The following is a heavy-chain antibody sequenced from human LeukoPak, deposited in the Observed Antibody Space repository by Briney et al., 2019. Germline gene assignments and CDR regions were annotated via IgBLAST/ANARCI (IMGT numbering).Heavy chain of an antibody. CDR1: GYSFTSYW. CDR2: IYPGDSDT. CDR3: ARRYCSSTSCYLDP. J-gene: IGHJ5*02. D-gene: IGHD2-2*01. Sequence: GESLKISCKGSGYSFTSYWIGWVRQMPGKGLEWMGIIYPGDSDTRYSPSFQGHVTTSADKSISTAYLQWSSLKASDTAMYYCARRYCSSTSCYLDPWGQGTLVTVSS. V-gene: IGHV5-51*01.